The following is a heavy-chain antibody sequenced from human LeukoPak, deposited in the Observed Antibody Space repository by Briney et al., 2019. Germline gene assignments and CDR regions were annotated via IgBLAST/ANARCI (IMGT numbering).Heavy chain of an antibody. Sequence: PGGSLRLSCAASGFTFSNYAMHWVRQTPGKGLEWVTVMSYDGSYKFYADSVKGRFTISRDNSKNTLYLQMNSLRAEDTAVYYCARDNIYDSSAYWGQGTLVTVSS. J-gene: IGHJ4*02. V-gene: IGHV3-30*04. D-gene: IGHD3-22*01. CDR1: GFTFSNYA. CDR2: MSYDGSYK. CDR3: ARDNIYDSSAY.